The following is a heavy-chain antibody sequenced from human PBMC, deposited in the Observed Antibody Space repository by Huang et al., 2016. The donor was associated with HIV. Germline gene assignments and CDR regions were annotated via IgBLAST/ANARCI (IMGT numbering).Heavy chain of an antibody. CDR1: GGSFSGYY. V-gene: IGHV4-34*01. D-gene: IGHD6-19*01. CDR3: ARGGPRITVTGPLDS. CDR2: INHGGSN. Sequence: QVQIDQWGAGLLKPSETLSLTCAVYGGSFSGYYWNWIRQPPGTGLEWIGKINHGGSNNHNPSLKSRVTILVDVSKKQFSLQLRSVTAADTAIYYCARGGPRITVTGPLDSWGPGALVSVSS. J-gene: IGHJ4*02.